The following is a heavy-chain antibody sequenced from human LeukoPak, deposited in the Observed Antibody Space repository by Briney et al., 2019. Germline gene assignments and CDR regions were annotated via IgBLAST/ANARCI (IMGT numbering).Heavy chain of an antibody. D-gene: IGHD7-27*01. CDR1: GFTFSVYG. CDR2: ISGSGDST. CDR3: AKKVPANWGSYFDY. V-gene: IGHV3-23*01. Sequence: GGSLRLSCAASGFTFSVYGMNWVRQAPGKGLEWVSAISGSGDSTYSTDSVKGRFTISRDNSKNTLYLQMNSLRAEDTAVYYCAKKVPANWGSYFDYWGQGTLVTVSS. J-gene: IGHJ4*02.